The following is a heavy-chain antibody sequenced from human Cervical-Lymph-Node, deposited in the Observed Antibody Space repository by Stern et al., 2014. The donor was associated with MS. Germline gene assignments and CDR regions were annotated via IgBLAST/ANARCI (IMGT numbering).Heavy chain of an antibody. D-gene: IGHD3-10*01. Sequence: QVQLQESGPGLVKPSETLSLTCTVSGGSISSYHWNWIRQPPGQGLEWIGYIYYSGSTNYNPSLTSRVTISVDTSKNQFSLRLSSVTAADTAVYYCARETITMVRGVALYRFDYWGQGTLVTVSS. CDR1: GGSISSYH. CDR2: IYYSGST. CDR3: ARETITMVRGVALYRFDY. J-gene: IGHJ4*02. V-gene: IGHV4-59*01.